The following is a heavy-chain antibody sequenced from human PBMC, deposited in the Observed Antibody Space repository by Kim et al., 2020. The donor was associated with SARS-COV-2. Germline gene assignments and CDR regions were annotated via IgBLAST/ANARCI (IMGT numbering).Heavy chain of an antibody. CDR2: ISYDGSNK. D-gene: IGHD1-26*01. Sequence: GGSLRLSCAASGFTFSSYGMHWVRQAPGKGLEWVAVISYDGSNKYYADSVKGRFTISRDNSKNTLYLQMNSLRAEDTAVYYCAKVRVVGATTTMDYWGQGTLVTVSS. V-gene: IGHV3-30*18. CDR1: GFTFSSYG. CDR3: AKVRVVGATTTMDY. J-gene: IGHJ4*02.